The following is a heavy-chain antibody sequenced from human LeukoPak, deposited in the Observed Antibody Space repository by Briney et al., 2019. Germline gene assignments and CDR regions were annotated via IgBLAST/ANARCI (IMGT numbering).Heavy chain of an antibody. CDR2: IYPGDSDT. Sequence: GESLKISCKGSGYSFTSYWIGWVRQMPGKGLEWMGIIYPGDSDTRYSPSFQGQVTISADKSISTAYLQWSSLKASDTAMYYCARNHDYGDYGGYYYGMDVWGQGTTVTVSS. V-gene: IGHV5-51*01. D-gene: IGHD4-17*01. CDR3: ARNHDYGDYGGYYYGMDV. CDR1: GYSFTSYW. J-gene: IGHJ6*02.